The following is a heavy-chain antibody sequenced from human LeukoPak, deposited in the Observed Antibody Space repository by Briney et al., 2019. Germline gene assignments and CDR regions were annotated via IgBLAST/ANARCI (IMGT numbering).Heavy chain of an antibody. D-gene: IGHD6-25*01. V-gene: IGHV3-23*01. CDR2: ISGSGGST. J-gene: IGHJ4*02. Sequence: GGSLRLSCAASGFTFSSCAMSWVRQAPGKGLEWVSAISGSGGSTYYADSVKGRFTISRDNSKNTLYLQMNSLRAEDTAVYYCATQAAAGGVFNYWGQGTLVTVSS. CDR1: GFTFSSCA. CDR3: ATQAAAGGVFNY.